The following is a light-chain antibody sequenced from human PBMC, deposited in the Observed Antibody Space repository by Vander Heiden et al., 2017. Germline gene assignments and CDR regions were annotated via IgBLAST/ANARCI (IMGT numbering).Light chain of an antibody. CDR2: SDN. Sequence: QSELTQPPSASATVRQRVNISCSGSISNIGVNLVYWYQQCPETAPKLLIYSDNQRPSGVPDRFSGSKSGPSASLAISGLRSEDEADYYCATWDNSLSGRGIFGGGTKLTVV. CDR3: ATWDNSLSGRGI. V-gene: IGLV1-47*02. CDR1: ISNIGVNL. J-gene: IGLJ2*01.